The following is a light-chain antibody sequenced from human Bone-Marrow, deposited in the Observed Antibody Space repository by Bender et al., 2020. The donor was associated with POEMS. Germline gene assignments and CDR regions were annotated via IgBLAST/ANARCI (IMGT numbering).Light chain of an antibody. CDR3: AVWDDSLNGWV. V-gene: IGLV2-14*01. CDR1: SSDVGTYNY. Sequence: QSALTQPASVSGSPGQSITISCTGTSSDVGTYNYVSWYQQHPGKAPKLMIYDVSNRPSGVSNRFSASKSGNTASLTISGLQAEDEADYYCAVWDDSLNGWVFGGGTKLTVL. J-gene: IGLJ3*02. CDR2: DVS.